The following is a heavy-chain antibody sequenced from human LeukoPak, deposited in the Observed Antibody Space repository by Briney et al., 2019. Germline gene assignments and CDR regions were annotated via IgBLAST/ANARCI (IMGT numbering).Heavy chain of an antibody. CDR2: VHYSGTT. J-gene: IGHJ4*02. Sequence: SETLSLTCTVSGDSISSSSYYWGWIRQPPGKGLEWIGSVHYSGTTYYNPSLKSRVTISVDTSKNQFSLRLSSVTAADTAVYYCARDLADSNSYWGQGTLVTVSS. CDR3: ARDLADSNSY. CDR1: GDSISSSSYY. V-gene: IGHV4-39*07. D-gene: IGHD2-15*01.